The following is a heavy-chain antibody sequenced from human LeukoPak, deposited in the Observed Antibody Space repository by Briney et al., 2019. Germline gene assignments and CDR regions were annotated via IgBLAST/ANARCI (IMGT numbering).Heavy chain of an antibody. Sequence: ASVKVSCKASGGTFSSYAISWVRQAPGQGLEWMGGIIPIFGTANYAQKFQGRVTITADKSTSTAYMELSSLRSEDTAVYYCARYSYGPGCFDYWGQGTLVTVSS. CDR3: ARYSYGPGCFDY. CDR2: IIPIFGTA. CDR1: GGTFSSYA. J-gene: IGHJ4*02. D-gene: IGHD5-18*01. V-gene: IGHV1-69*06.